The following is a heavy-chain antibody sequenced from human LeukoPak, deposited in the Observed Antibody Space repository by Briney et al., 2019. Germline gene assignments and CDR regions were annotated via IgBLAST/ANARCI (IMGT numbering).Heavy chain of an antibody. J-gene: IGHJ4*02. V-gene: IGHV1-2*02. CDR2: INPNSGGT. D-gene: IGHD3-10*01. CDR1: GSSFIDYY. Sequence: ASVKVSCKASGSSFIDYYIHWVRQAPGQGLEWMGWINPNSGGTNYAQKFQGRVTMTRDTYISTAYMELSRLRSDDTAVYFCARDSRYNNVGDYWGQGTLVTVSS. CDR3: ARDSRYNNVGDY.